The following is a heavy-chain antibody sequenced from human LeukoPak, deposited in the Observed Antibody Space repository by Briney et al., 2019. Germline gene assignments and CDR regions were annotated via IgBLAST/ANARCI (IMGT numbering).Heavy chain of an antibody. CDR2: IYYSGST. Sequence: PSETLSLTCTVSGGSISSHYWSWIRQPPGKGLEWIGYIYYSGSTNYNPSLKSRVTISVDTSKNQFSLKLSSVTAADTAVYYCARGIVGATFDYWGQGTRVTVSS. D-gene: IGHD1-26*01. J-gene: IGHJ4*02. V-gene: IGHV4-59*11. CDR3: ARGIVGATFDY. CDR1: GGSISSHY.